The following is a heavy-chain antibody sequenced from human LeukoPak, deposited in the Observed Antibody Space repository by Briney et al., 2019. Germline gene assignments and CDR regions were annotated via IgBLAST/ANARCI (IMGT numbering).Heavy chain of an antibody. CDR3: AKARGLYCSSTSCYDCDV. J-gene: IGHJ6*04. CDR2: INPNSGGT. Sequence: ASVKVSCEASGYTFTAYYIHWVRQAPGQGLEWMGWINPNSGGTNYAQKFQGRVTLTRDTSITTAYMELSRLRSDDTAVYYCAKARGLYCSSTSCYDCDVWGKGTTVTVSS. CDR1: GYTFTAYY. V-gene: IGHV1-2*02. D-gene: IGHD2-2*01.